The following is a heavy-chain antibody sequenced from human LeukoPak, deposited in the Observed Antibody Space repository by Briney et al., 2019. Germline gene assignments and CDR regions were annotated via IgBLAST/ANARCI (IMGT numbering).Heavy chain of an antibody. CDR3: TRSYYDFWSGYLPIYYYYYMDV. V-gene: IGHV3-49*04. CDR1: GFTFGDYA. CDR2: IRSKAYGGTT. Sequence: GRSLRLSCTASGFTFGDYAMSWVRQAPGKGLEWVGFIRSKAYGGTTEYAASVKGRFTISRDDSESIAYLQMNSLKTEDTAVYYCTRSYYDFWSGYLPIYYYYYMDVWGKGTTVTVSS. D-gene: IGHD3-3*01. J-gene: IGHJ6*03.